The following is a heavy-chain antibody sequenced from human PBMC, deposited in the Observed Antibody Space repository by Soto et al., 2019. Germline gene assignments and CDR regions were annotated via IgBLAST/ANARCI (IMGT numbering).Heavy chain of an antibody. J-gene: IGHJ3*02. V-gene: IGHV6-1*01. CDR1: GDSVSSQSAG. CDR3: ARAAIAVTGLNTFDI. Sequence: SPTLSLTCAISGDSVSSQSAGWNWIRQSPSRGLEWLGKTYYRSKWYNEYAVSVKSRIIINPDTSKNQFSLQLSSATPEDTAVYYCARAAIAVTGLNTFDIWGQGTMVTVSS. D-gene: IGHD6-19*01. CDR2: TYYRSKWYN.